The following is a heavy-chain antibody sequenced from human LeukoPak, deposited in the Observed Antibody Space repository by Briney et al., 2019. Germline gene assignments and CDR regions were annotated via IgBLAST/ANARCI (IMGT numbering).Heavy chain of an antibody. J-gene: IGHJ5*02. Sequence: GGSLRLSCAASGFTFDDYGMSWVRQAPGKGLEWVSTISDTDYTTYYTDSVKGRFTISRDNSKNTLYLQMNSLRAEDTALYYCAKDADGSGSYIGNWFDPWGQGTLVTVSS. V-gene: IGHV3-23*01. D-gene: IGHD3-10*01. CDR3: AKDADGSGSYIGNWFDP. CDR2: ISDTDYTT. CDR1: GFTFDDYG.